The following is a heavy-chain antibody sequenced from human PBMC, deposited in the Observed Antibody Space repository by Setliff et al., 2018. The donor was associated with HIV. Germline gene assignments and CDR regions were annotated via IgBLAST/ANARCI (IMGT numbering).Heavy chain of an antibody. Sequence: GGSLRLSCAASGFTFSTYAMSWVRQAPGKGLEWVSGISGGGYTTYYADSVKGRFTISRDNSKNTIYLQMNSLRAEDTAVYYCAKDRGEVPTAFFDYWGQGTQVTVSS. CDR2: ISGGGYTT. CDR3: AKDRGEVPTAFFDY. J-gene: IGHJ4*02. CDR1: GFTFSTYA. D-gene: IGHD2-2*01. V-gene: IGHV3-23*01.